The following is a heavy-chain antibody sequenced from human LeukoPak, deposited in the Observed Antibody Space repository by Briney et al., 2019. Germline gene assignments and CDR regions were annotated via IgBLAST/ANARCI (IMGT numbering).Heavy chain of an antibody. J-gene: IGHJ5*02. CDR2: INQDGSGK. CDR1: GFIFSDFW. CDR3: ARTQLNGSRAP. Sequence: GGSLRLSCAASGFIFSDFWMTWVRQAPGKGLEWVANINQDGSGKSYVDSVKGRFTISRDNAKNSLYLQMNGLRADDTAVYYCARTQLNGSRAPWGQGTLVTVSS. V-gene: IGHV3-7*01. D-gene: IGHD3-10*01.